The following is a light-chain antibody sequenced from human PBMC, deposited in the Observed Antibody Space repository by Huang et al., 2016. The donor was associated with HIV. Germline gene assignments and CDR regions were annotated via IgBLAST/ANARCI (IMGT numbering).Light chain of an antibody. CDR3: IQGLQTPPT. CDR2: LGT. Sequence: DIVMTQSPLSLPVPLGEPASISCKSNQSLLYSNGYTYLDWYLQKPGQSPQLLIYLGTNRASGVPDRFSGSGTGVDFTLTISRLEAEDVGVYYCIQGLQTPPTCGQGTKVEI. CDR1: QSLLYSNGYTY. J-gene: IGKJ1*01. V-gene: IGKV2-28*01.